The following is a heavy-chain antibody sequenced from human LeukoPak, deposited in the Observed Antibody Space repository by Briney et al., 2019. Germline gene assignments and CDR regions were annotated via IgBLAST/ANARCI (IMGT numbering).Heavy chain of an antibody. V-gene: IGHV3-9*03. CDR2: ISWNSGSI. Sequence: PGGSLRLSCAASGFTFDDYAMHWVRQAPGKGLDWVSGISWNSGSIGYADSVKGRFTISRDNAKNSLYLQMNSLRAEDMALYYCAKDRGSSSWYAFDIWGQGTMVTVSS. J-gene: IGHJ3*02. CDR1: GFTFDDYA. CDR3: AKDRGSSSWYAFDI. D-gene: IGHD6-13*01.